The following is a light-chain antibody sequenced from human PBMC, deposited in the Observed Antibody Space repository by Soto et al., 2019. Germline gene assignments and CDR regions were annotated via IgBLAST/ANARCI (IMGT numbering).Light chain of an antibody. Sequence: DIQMTQSPSSLSASVGDRVTITCRASQSISSYFNWYQQKPGKAPNLLIYAASSLQSGVPSRFSGSGSGTDFTLTISSLQPEDFATYYCQQSYSTPSTFGQGTKLEIK. CDR1: QSISSY. J-gene: IGKJ2*01. V-gene: IGKV1-39*01. CDR3: QQSYSTPST. CDR2: AAS.